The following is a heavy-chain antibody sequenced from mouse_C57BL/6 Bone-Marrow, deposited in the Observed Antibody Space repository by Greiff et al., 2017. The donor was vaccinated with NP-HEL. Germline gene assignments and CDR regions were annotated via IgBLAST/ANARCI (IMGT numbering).Heavy chain of an antibody. CDR1: GYTFTSYG. CDR2: IYPRSGNT. Sequence: VQRVESGAELARPGASVKLSCKASGYTFTSYGISWVKQRTGQGLEWIGEIYPRSGNTYYNEKFKGKATLTADKSSSTAYMELRSLTSEDSAVYFCAREGLRRGFAYWGQGTLVTVSA. D-gene: IGHD2-2*01. CDR3: AREGLRRGFAY. V-gene: IGHV1-81*01. J-gene: IGHJ3*01.